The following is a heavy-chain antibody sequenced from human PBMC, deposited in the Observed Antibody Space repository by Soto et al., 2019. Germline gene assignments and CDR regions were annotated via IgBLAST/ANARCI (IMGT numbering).Heavy chain of an antibody. V-gene: IGHV4-34*01. CDR3: ARTSRFAY. J-gene: IGHJ4*02. Sequence: QVLLQQWGAGLLKPSETLSLTCAVYGGSFSDYYWSWIRQPPGKGLEWIGEINHSGSTNYNPSLKSRVTISVDPSKSQFSLRLSSVTAADTAVYYCARTSRFAYRGQGTLVTVSS. D-gene: IGHD6-6*01. CDR2: INHSGST. CDR1: GGSFSDYY.